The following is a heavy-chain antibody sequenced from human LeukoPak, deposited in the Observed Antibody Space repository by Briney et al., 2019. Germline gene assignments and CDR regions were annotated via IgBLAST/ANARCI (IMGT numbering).Heavy chain of an antibody. CDR1: GYTFTTNG. V-gene: IGHV1-18*01. Sequence: ASVKVFCKASGYTFTTNGISWVRQAPGQGLEWMGWISTYDGNANYAQHLQGKVTMTKDTSAGTVYMELRSLRSDDTAIYYCARDWGVSCRGGTCSMGYWGQGTLVTVSS. D-gene: IGHD2-15*01. J-gene: IGHJ4*02. CDR3: ARDWGVSCRGGTCSMGY. CDR2: ISTYDGNA.